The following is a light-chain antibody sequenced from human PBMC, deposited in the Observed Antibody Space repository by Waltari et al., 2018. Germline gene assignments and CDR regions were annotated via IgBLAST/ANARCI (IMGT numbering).Light chain of an antibody. Sequence: SSELTQPPSVSVSPGQTARITCSGDTLPKKYVYWYHQKSGRAPVLVIYEDNKRPSGMSGGFAGSSSGTMAALTISGAQVEDEGDYYCYSTLGSDNHGAVFGGGTTLTVL. CDR3: YSTLGSDNHGAV. V-gene: IGLV3-10*01. CDR1: TLPKKY. J-gene: IGLJ3*02. CDR2: EDN.